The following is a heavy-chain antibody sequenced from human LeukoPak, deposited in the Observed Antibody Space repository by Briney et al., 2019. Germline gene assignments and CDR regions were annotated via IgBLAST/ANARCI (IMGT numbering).Heavy chain of an antibody. CDR1: GFTISSYA. J-gene: IGHJ4*02. CDR3: AKDGTSYYYIYY. CDR2: ISDSGGNT. Sequence: GGSLRLPCAASGFTISSYAMSWVRQAPGKGLEWVSGISDSGGNTYYADSVKGRFTVSRDDSKNTLYLQMNSLRGDDTAVYYCAKDGTSYYYIYYWGQGTLVTVSS. D-gene: IGHD2/OR15-2a*01. V-gene: IGHV3-23*01.